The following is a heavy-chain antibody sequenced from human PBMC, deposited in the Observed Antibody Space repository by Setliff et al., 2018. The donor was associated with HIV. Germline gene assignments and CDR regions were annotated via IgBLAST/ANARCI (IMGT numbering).Heavy chain of an antibody. CDR1: GATIHYHY. CDR2: VDYSGDT. J-gene: IGHJ3*01. D-gene: IGHD1-7*01. V-gene: IGHV4-59*11. Sequence: PSETLSLTCSVSGATIHYHYWSWIRQAPGKGLEWIGYVDYSGDTGHNPSLQSRVTISRDPSKNQVSLNLNSATAADTAVYYCTRGPGGTVPKPVEAFDVWGQGAVVTVSS. CDR3: TRGPGGTVPKPVEAFDV.